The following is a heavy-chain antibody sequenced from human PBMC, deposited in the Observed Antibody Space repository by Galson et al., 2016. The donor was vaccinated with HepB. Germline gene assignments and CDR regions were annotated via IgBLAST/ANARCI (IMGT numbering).Heavy chain of an antibody. CDR3: AMGPCSSTSCFWDPYFDY. CDR2: IYYSGST. J-gene: IGHJ4*02. D-gene: IGHD2-2*01. V-gene: IGHV4-31*03. CDR1: GGSISSGGYY. Sequence: TLSLTCTVSGGSISSGGYYWSWIRQHPGKGLEWIGYIYYSGSTYYNPSLKSRVTISVDTSKNQFSLKLSSVTAADTAVYYRAMGPCSSTSCFWDPYFDYWGQGTLVTVSS.